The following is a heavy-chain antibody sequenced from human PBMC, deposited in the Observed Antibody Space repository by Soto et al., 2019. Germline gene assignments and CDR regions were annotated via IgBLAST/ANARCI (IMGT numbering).Heavy chain of an antibody. D-gene: IGHD2-21*02. J-gene: IGHJ4*02. Sequence: EVQLVESGGGLVQPGGSLRLSCVASGFTFNYYWMHWVRQAPGEGLMWVSRLQTDGSHPDYADSVKGRFTISRDNAKNPLYLQMNNRGAEDTAVYYCARGGDPDYWGQGTVVTVSS. CDR1: GFTFNYYW. CDR3: ARGGDPDY. V-gene: IGHV3-74*01. CDR2: LQTDGSHP.